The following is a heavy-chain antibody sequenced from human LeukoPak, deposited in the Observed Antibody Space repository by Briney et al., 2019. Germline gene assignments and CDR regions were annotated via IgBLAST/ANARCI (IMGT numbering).Heavy chain of an antibody. J-gene: IGHJ4*02. D-gene: IGHD6-13*01. V-gene: IGHV3-11*04. Sequence: PGGSLRLACAAYGVTVSGGYMSRIRQAPGKGLEWVSYISSSGSTIYYADSVKGRFTISRDNAKNSLYLQMNSLRAEDTAVYYCARSSSSWSSPFDYWGQGTLVTVSS. CDR1: GVTVSGGY. CDR3: ARSSSSWSSPFDY. CDR2: ISSSGSTI.